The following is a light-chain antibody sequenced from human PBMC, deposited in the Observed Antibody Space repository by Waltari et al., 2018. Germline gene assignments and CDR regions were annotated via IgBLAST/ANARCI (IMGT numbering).Light chain of an antibody. Sequence: DIQMTQSPSTLSASVGDRVTINCRASQSISSWLAWYQQKPGKAPKLLIYKASSLESGVPSRFSGSGSGTEYTLTISSLQPDDFATYYCQQYNSYLGTFGQGTKVEIK. CDR2: KAS. J-gene: IGKJ1*01. CDR3: QQYNSYLGT. V-gene: IGKV1-5*03. CDR1: QSISSW.